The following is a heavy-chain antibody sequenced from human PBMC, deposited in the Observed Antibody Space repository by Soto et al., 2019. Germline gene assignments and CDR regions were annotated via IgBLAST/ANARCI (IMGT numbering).Heavy chain of an antibody. Sequence: PSETLSLTCAVSGGSISSGGYSWSWIRQPPGKGLEWIGYIYHSGSTYYNPSLKSRVTISVDRSKNQFSLKLSSVTAADTAVYYCARVASYYDILTGLRGGNWFDPWGQGTLVTVSS. V-gene: IGHV4-30-2*01. CDR3: ARVASYYDILTGLRGGNWFDP. CDR1: GGSISSGGYS. J-gene: IGHJ5*02. D-gene: IGHD3-9*01. CDR2: IYHSGST.